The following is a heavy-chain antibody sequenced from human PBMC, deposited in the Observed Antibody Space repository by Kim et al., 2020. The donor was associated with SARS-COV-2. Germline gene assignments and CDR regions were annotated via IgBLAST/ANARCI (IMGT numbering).Heavy chain of an antibody. J-gene: IGHJ6*02. CDR2: IYYSGST. V-gene: IGHV4-59*01. Sequence: SETLSLTCTVSGGSISSYYWSWIRQPPGKGLEWIGYIYYSGSTNCNPSLKSRVTVSVDTSKNQFSLKLSSVTAADTAVYYCAREFNGDHYGMDVWGQGTTVTVTS. D-gene: IGHD4-17*01. CDR1: GGSISSYY. CDR3: AREFNGDHYGMDV.